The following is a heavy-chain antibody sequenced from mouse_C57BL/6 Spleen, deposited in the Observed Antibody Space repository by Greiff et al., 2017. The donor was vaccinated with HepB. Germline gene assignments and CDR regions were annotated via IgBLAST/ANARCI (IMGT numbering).Heavy chain of an antibody. CDR2: IDPEDGET. CDR1: GFNIKDYY. Sequence: EVKLMESGAELVKPGASVKLSCTASGFNIKDYYMHWVKQRTEQGLEWIGRIDPEDGETKCAPKFQGKATITADTSSNTAYLQLSSLTSEDTAVYYCARGYYYGSSSSWFAYWGQGTLVTVSA. D-gene: IGHD1-1*01. J-gene: IGHJ3*01. CDR3: ARGYYYGSSSSWFAY. V-gene: IGHV14-2*01.